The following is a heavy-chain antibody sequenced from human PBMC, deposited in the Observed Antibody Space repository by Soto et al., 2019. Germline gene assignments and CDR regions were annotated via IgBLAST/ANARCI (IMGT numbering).Heavy chain of an antibody. V-gene: IGHV4-34*01. Sequence: PSETLSLTCAVYGGSFSGYYWSWIRQPPGKGLEWIGEINHSGSTNYNPSLKSRVTISVDTSKNQFSLKLSSVTAADTAVYYCARRYFGVVIIRGWFDPWGQGTLVTVSS. CDR1: GGSFSGYY. CDR3: ARRYFGVVIIRGWFDP. D-gene: IGHD3-3*01. J-gene: IGHJ5*02. CDR2: INHSGST.